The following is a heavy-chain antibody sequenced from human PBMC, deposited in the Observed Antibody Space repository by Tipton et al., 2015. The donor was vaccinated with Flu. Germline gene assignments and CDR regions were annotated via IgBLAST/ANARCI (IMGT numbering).Heavy chain of an antibody. J-gene: IGHJ4*02. CDR1: GFTFSSSW. V-gene: IGHV3-7*01. CDR3: ARQSLVGPLDYLDY. Sequence: SLRLSCIVSGFTFSSSWMSWVRQSPGKGLEWVANIKEDGSEKYYVDSVKGRFTISRDNAKNSLFLQMNSLRAEDTAVYYCARQSLVGPLDYLDYWGQGTLVTVSS. CDR2: IKEDGSEK. D-gene: IGHD1-26*01.